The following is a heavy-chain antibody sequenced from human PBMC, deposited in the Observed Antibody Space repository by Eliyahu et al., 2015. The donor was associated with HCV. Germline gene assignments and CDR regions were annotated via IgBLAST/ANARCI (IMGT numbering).Heavy chain of an antibody. CDR3: ATGPMTTVTFMVY. D-gene: IGHD4-11*01. J-gene: IGHJ4*02. CDR1: GFPFSSXG. V-gene: IGHV3-30*03. Sequence: QVQLVXSGGGVVQPGRSLRLXCAASGFPFSSXGMHWVRQAPGKGLEWVAVISSDGSAKYYADSVKGRFTISRDTSNNTLYLQMSSLRAEDTAVYYCATGPMTTVTFMVYWGQGTLVTVSS. CDR2: ISSDGSAK.